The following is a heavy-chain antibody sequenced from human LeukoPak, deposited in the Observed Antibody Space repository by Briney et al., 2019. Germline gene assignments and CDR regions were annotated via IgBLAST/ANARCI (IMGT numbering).Heavy chain of an antibody. CDR2: IYYSGST. D-gene: IGHD3-10*01. CDR3: ARSGLLWFRSFEY. V-gene: IGHV4-39*01. CDR1: GGSISSSSYY. Sequence: PSQTLSLTCTVSGGSISSSSYYRGWIRQPPGKGLEWIGSIYYSGSTYYNPSLKSRVTISVDTSKNQFSLKLSSVTAADTAVYYCARSGLLWFRSFEYWGQGTLVTDSS. J-gene: IGHJ4*02.